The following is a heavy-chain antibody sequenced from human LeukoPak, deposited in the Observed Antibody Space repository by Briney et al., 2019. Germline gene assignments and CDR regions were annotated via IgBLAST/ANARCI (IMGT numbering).Heavy chain of an antibody. CDR3: ARDGERDYVWGSYRSYHFDY. D-gene: IGHD3-16*02. CDR1: GFTFSSYA. J-gene: IGHJ4*02. Sequence: GGSLRLSCAASGFTFSSYAMSWVRQAPGKGLEWVSAIRGSGGSTYYADSVKGRFTISRDNSKNTLYLQMNSLRAEDTAVYYSARDGERDYVWGSYRSYHFDYWGQGTLVTVSS. CDR2: IRGSGGST. V-gene: IGHV3-23*01.